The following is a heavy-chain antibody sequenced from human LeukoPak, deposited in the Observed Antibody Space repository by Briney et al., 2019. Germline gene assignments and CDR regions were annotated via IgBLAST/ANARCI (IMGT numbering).Heavy chain of an antibody. CDR2: IYPGDSDT. CDR1: EYSFSNYW. CDR3: ARWFYYYGSGSYYNWFDP. J-gene: IGHJ5*02. D-gene: IGHD3-10*01. V-gene: IGHV5-51*01. Sequence: GESLKISCRGSEYSFSNYWIAWVRQRPGKGLEWMGIIYPGDSDTRYGPSFQGQVTISADKSINTAYLQWSSLKASDTAMYYCARWFYYYGSGSYYNWFDPWGQGTLVTVSS.